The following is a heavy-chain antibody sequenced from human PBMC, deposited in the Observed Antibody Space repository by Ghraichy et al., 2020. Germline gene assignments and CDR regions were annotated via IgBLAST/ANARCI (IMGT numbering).Heavy chain of an antibody. V-gene: IGHV4-59*05. Sequence: SENLSLTCTVSGGSISNYYWNWIRQPPGKGLEWIGGVHYRGRTLYNPSLKSRVTISADTSKNQFSLKMSSVTAADTAAYYCARLEYVSYWGQGTLVTVSS. J-gene: IGHJ4*02. CDR1: GGSISNYY. CDR2: VHYRGRT. D-gene: IGHD1-1*01. CDR3: ARLEYVSY.